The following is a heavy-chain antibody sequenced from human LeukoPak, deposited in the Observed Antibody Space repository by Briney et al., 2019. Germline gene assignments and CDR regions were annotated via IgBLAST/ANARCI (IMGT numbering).Heavy chain of an antibody. Sequence: SQTLSLTCAISGDSVSSNSAAWNWIRQSPSRGLEWLGRTYYRYKLYNDYAVSMKSRITINPDTSKNQFSLQLNSVTPEDTAVYYCARARQYSSGWYDYWGQGTLVTVSS. CDR1: GDSVSSNSAA. V-gene: IGHV6-1*01. J-gene: IGHJ4*02. CDR3: ARARQYSSGWYDY. D-gene: IGHD6-19*01. CDR2: TYYRYKLYN.